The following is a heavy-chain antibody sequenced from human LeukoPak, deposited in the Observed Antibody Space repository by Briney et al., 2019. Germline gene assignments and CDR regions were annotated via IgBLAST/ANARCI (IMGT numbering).Heavy chain of an antibody. Sequence: SETLSLTCTVSGGSISSYYWSWIRQPPGKGLEWIGYIYYSGSTNYNPSLKSRVAISVDTSKNQFSLKLSSVTAADTAVYYCARNSAGYFQHWGQGTLVTVSS. V-gene: IGHV4-59*01. J-gene: IGHJ1*01. CDR2: IYYSGST. CDR1: GGSISSYY. CDR3: ARNSAGYFQH.